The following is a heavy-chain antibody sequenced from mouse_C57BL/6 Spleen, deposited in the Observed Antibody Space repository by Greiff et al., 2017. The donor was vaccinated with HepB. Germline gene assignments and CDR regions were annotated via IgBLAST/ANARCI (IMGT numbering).Heavy chain of an antibody. CDR1: GYTFTDYN. CDR3: ARGGLDYSNPLYWYFDV. D-gene: IGHD2-5*01. Sequence: EVQLQQSGPELVKPGASVKIPCKASGYTFTDYNMDWVKQSHGKSLEWIGDINPNNGGTIYNQKFKGKATLTVDKSSSTAYMELRSLTSEDTAVYYCARGGLDYSNPLYWYFDVWGTGTTVTVSS. J-gene: IGHJ1*03. CDR2: INPNNGGT. V-gene: IGHV1-18*01.